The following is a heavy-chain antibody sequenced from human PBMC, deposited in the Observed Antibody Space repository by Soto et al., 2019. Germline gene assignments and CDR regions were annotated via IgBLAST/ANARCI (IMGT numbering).Heavy chain of an antibody. Sequence: SETLSLTCTVSGGSISSSSYYWGWIRQPPGKGLEWIGSIYYSGSTYYNPSLKSRVTISVDTSKNQFSLKLSSVTAADTAVYYCARSHIAVAGKYFDYWGQGTLVTVSS. D-gene: IGHD6-19*01. CDR3: ARSHIAVAGKYFDY. CDR2: IYYSGST. J-gene: IGHJ4*02. CDR1: GGSISSSSYY. V-gene: IGHV4-39*01.